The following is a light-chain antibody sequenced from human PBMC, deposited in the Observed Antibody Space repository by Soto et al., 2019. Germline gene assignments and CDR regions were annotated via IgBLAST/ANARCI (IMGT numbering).Light chain of an antibody. J-gene: IGKJ3*01. V-gene: IGKV1-5*01. Sequence: DIQMTQSPSTLSASVGDRVTITCRASQSFSKWLAWYQQKPGKAPKLLIYDASTLETGVPSRFSGGGSGTDFTFTISSLRPEDIATYYCQHSNHLPLFGPGTKVDF. CDR3: QHSNHLPL. CDR2: DAS. CDR1: QSFSKW.